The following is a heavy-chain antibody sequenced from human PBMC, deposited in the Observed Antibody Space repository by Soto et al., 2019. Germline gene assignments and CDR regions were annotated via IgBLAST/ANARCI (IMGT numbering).Heavy chain of an antibody. CDR1: GGSISSYY. V-gene: IGHV4-59*01. CDR2: IYYSGST. CDR3: ARDLTGVNWFDP. Sequence: PPETLSLTCTVSGGSISSYYWSWIRQPPGKGLEWIGYIYYSGSTNYNPSLKSRVTISVDTSKNQFSLKLSSVTAADTAVYYCARDLTGVNWFDPWGQGTLVTVSS. J-gene: IGHJ5*02. D-gene: IGHD7-27*01.